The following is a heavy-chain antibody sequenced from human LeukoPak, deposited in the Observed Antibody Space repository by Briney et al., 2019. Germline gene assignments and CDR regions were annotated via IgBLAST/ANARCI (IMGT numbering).Heavy chain of an antibody. V-gene: IGHV4-59*08. D-gene: IGHD4-17*01. CDR3: ARGAHYGVVGY. J-gene: IGHJ4*02. CDR1: GGSISSYY. CDR2: IYYSGST. Sequence: SETLSLTCTVSGGSISSYYWSWIRQPPGKGLEWIGYIYYSGSTNYNPSLKSRVTISVDTSKNQFSLKLGSVTAADTAVYYCARGAHYGVVGYWGQGTLVTVSS.